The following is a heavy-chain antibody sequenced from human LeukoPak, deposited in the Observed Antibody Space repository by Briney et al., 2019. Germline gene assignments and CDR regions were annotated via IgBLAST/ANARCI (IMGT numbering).Heavy chain of an antibody. Sequence: SVKVSCKASGGTFSSYAISWVRQAPGQGLEWMGGIIPIFGTANYAQKFQGRVTITADESTSTAYMELSSLRSEDTAVYYCAREVNGRGDYVWGSYRYLDYWGQGTLVTVSS. CDR1: GGTFSSYA. CDR3: AREVNGRGDYVWGSYRYLDY. D-gene: IGHD3-16*02. J-gene: IGHJ4*02. V-gene: IGHV1-69*01. CDR2: IIPIFGTA.